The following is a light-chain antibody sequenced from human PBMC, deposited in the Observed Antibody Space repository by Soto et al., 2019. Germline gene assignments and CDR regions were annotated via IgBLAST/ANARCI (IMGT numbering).Light chain of an antibody. Sequence: QSVLTQSPSASASLGASVKLTCTLSSGHSSYAIAWHQQQPEKGPRYLMKLKSDGSHIKGDGIPDRFSGSSSGAERHLTIANLQSEDEADYYCQTWGTGIQMFGGGTQLPVL. CDR1: SGHSSYA. CDR3: QTWGTGIQM. CDR2: LKSDGSH. J-gene: IGLJ3*02. V-gene: IGLV4-69*01.